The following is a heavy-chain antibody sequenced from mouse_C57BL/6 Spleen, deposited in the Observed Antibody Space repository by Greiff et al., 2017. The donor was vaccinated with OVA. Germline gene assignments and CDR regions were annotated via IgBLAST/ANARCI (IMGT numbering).Heavy chain of an antibody. CDR2: IYPSDSAT. CDR1: GYTFTSYW. CDR3: ARGWWYFDV. Sequence: QVQLQQPGAELVRPGSSVKLSCKASGYTFTSYWMDWVKQRPGQGLEWIGNIYPSDSATHYNQKFKDKATLTVDKSSSTAYMQLSSLTSEDCAVYYCARGWWYFDVWGTGTTVTVSS. J-gene: IGHJ1*03. V-gene: IGHV1-61*01. D-gene: IGHD1-1*02.